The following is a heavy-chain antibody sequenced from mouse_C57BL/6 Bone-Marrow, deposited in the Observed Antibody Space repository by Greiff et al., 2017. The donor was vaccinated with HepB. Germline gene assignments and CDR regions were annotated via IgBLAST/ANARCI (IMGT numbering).Heavy chain of an antibody. CDR3: ARGLITTVYFDY. V-gene: IGHV1-55*01. Sequence: VQLQQPGAELVKPGASVKMSCKASGYTFTSYWITWVKQRPGQGLEWIGDIYPGSGSTNYNEKFKSKATLTADKSSSTAYMQLNSLTSEDSAVYFCARGLITTVYFDYWGQGTTLTVSS. CDR1: GYTFTSYW. J-gene: IGHJ2*01. CDR2: IYPGSGST. D-gene: IGHD1-1*01.